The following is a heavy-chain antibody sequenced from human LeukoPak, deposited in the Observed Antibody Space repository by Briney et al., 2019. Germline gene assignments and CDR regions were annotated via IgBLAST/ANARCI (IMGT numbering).Heavy chain of an antibody. V-gene: IGHV4-61*01. Sequence: PSETLSLTCTVSGGSISGSSYYWSWIRQPPGKGLEWIGYIYYSGSTNYNPSLKSRVTISVDTSKNQFSLKLSSVTAADTAVYYCAVAGLSGIDYWGQGTLVTVSS. D-gene: IGHD6-19*01. CDR1: GGSISGSSYY. CDR3: AVAGLSGIDY. J-gene: IGHJ4*02. CDR2: IYYSGST.